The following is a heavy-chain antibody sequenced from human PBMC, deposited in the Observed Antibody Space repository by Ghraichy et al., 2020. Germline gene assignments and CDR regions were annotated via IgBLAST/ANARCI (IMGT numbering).Heavy chain of an antibody. J-gene: IGHJ4*02. CDR2: INPNSGGT. D-gene: IGHD3-22*01. CDR3: ARGAYYYDTSGYYPH. Sequence: ASVKVSCKASGYTFTDYYMHWVRQAPGQGLEWMGWINPNSGGTNYAQKFQGTVTMTRDTSISTAYMELSRLRSDDTAVYFCARGAYYYDTSGYYPHWGQGTLVTVSS. V-gene: IGHV1-2*02. CDR1: GYTFTDYY.